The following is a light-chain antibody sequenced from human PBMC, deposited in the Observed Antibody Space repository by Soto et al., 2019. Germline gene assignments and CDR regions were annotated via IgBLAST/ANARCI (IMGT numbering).Light chain of an antibody. Sequence: IVMTQSPATLSVSPGERVTLSCRVSQSVDSNFAWYQQRPGQAPRLLIYGASTRATDVPARFSASGSGTDFTLTISSLQSEDFVVYYCQQYNTWPITFGQGTRLETK. CDR2: GAS. CDR3: QQYNTWPIT. J-gene: IGKJ5*01. CDR1: QSVDSN. V-gene: IGKV3-15*01.